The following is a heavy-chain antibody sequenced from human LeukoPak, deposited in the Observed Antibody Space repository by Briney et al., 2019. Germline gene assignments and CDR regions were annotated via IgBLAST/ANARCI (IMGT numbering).Heavy chain of an antibody. CDR2: ISWNSGSI. CDR3: AKDRDPAGLVRGVIGDY. D-gene: IGHD3-10*01. V-gene: IGHV3-9*01. CDR1: GFTFDDYA. J-gene: IGHJ4*02. Sequence: PGGSLRLSCAASGFTFDDYAMHWVRQAPGKGLEWVSGISWNSGSIGYADSVRGRFTISRDNAKNSLYLQMNSLRAEDTALYYCAKDRDPAGLVRGVIGDYWGQGTLVTVSS.